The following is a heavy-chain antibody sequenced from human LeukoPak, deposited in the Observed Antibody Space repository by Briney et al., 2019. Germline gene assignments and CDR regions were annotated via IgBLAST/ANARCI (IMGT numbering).Heavy chain of an antibody. J-gene: IGHJ6*03. Sequence: PGGSLRLSCAASGFTVSSNYMSWVRQAPGKGLEWVSVIYSGGSTYYADSVKGRFTISRDNSKNTLYLQMNSLRAEDTAVYSCARESGIDYYFYMDVWGKGTTVTVSS. D-gene: IGHD6-13*01. V-gene: IGHV3-53*01. CDR3: ARESGIDYYFYMDV. CDR2: IYSGGST. CDR1: GFTVSSNY.